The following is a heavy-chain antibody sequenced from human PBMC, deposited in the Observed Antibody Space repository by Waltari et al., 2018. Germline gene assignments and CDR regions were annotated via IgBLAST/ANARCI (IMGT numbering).Heavy chain of an antibody. CDR1: GFTFSSHW. J-gene: IGHJ4*02. CDR2: NNGDASST. V-gene: IGHV3-74*01. D-gene: IGHD4-17*01. CDR3: SSDLQHGDFGRGRDY. Sequence: EVQLEESGGGLVQRGGSLRLSGAASGFTFSSHWMQWVGQAPGKGLGWVSRNNGDASSTRYAHAVKGRLTISSDNAKNTLYLQMNSLSAEDTAVYYCSSDLQHGDFGRGRDYCVQGPLVTVSS.